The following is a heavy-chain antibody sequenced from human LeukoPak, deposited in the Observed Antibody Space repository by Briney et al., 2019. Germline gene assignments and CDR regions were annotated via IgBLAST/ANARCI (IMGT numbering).Heavy chain of an antibody. CDR3: AREGSSGYYLYYYYMDV. V-gene: IGHV4-30-4*08. Sequence: PSETLSLTCTVSGGSISSGDYYLSWIRHPPGKGLEWIGYIYYSGSTYYNPSLKSRVTISVDTSKNQFSLKLSSVTAADTAVYYCAREGSSGYYLYYYYMDVWGKGTTVTVSS. J-gene: IGHJ6*03. CDR1: GGSISSGDYY. D-gene: IGHD3-22*01. CDR2: IYYSGST.